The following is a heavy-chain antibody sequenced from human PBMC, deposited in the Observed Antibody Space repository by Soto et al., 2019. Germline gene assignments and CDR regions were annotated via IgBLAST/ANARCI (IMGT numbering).Heavy chain of an antibody. J-gene: IGHJ2*01. CDR3: ARQLWYYKWYFDL. CDR2: IYYSGST. D-gene: IGHD2-8*01. Sequence: SETLSLTCTVSGGSISSYYWSWIRQPPGKGLEWIGYIYYSGSTNYNPSLKSRVTISVDTSKNQFSLKLTSVTAADTAVYYLARQLWYYKWYFDLWGRGTLVTVSS. V-gene: IGHV4-59*08. CDR1: GGSISSYY.